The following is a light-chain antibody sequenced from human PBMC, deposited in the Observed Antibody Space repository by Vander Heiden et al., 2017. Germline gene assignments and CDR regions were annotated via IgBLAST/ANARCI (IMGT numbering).Light chain of an antibody. CDR3: QQRDSTSYT. CDR2: AAS. Sequence: DIQMTKCPSSLSVSVGDRVTITCRASQSISSYLNWYQQKPGKAPKLLIYAASSLESGVPSRFSGSGSGTDFTLTISRLQPEDFATYYCQQRDSTSYTFGGGTKVEIK. CDR1: QSISSY. J-gene: IGKJ4*01. V-gene: IGKV1-39*01.